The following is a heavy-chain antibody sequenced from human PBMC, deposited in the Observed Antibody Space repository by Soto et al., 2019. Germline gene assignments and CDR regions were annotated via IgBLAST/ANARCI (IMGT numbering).Heavy chain of an antibody. V-gene: IGHV4-59*01. J-gene: IGHJ4*02. CDR1: GASIINYY. CDR3: ARDKITGLFDY. CDR2: VSNTATT. D-gene: IGHD2-8*02. Sequence: SETLSVTCTVSGASIINYYWAWIRQSPGGGLESIGYVSNTATTTYNPPLKNRVTISVDTSKSQFSLKLTSVTAADTAVYYCARDKITGLFDYWGQGTLVTVSS.